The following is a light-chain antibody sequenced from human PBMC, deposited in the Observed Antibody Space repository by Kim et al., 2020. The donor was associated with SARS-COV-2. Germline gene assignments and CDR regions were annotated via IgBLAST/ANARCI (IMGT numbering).Light chain of an antibody. CDR1: NIGTKS. CDR2: YDS. CDR3: QLWDSSSDQWI. Sequence: PGTTARLTCGGNNIGTKSVHWYQQRPGQAPLLVIFYDSDRPSGIPERFSGSNSGNTATLTISGVEAGDEADYFCQLWDSSSDQWIFGGGTQLTVL. J-gene: IGLJ2*01. V-gene: IGLV3-21*01.